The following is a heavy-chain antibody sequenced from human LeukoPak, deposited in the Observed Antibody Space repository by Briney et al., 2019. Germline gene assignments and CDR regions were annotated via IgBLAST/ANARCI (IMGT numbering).Heavy chain of an antibody. D-gene: IGHD1-26*01. J-gene: IGHJ5*02. CDR3: ARHRYSGSYYWFDP. CDR2: IYYSGNT. V-gene: IGHV4-39*01. CDR1: GDSISSSSYY. Sequence: SETLSLTCTVSGDSISSSSYYWGWIRQPPGKGLEWIANIYYSGNTYYNPSLESRVTISVDTSKNQFSLNVSSVTAADTAVYYCARHRYSGSYYWFDPWGQGTLVTVPS.